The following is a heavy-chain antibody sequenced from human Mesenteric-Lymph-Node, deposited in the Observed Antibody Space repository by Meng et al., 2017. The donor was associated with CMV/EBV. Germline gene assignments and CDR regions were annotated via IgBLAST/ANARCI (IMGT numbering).Heavy chain of an antibody. CDR2: ISYDGSNK. CDR3: ARDRRGITMIWGDAFDI. J-gene: IGHJ3*02. D-gene: IGHD3-22*01. V-gene: IGHV3-30-3*01. CDR1: GFTLSSYA. Sequence: GESLKISCAASGFTLSSYAMHWVRQAPGKGLEWVAVISYDGSNKYYADSVKGRFTISRDNSKNTLYLQMNSLRAEDTAVYYCARDRRGITMIWGDAFDIWGQGTMVTVSS.